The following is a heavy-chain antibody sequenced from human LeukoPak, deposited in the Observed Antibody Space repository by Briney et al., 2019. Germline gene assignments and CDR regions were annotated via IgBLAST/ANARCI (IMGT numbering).Heavy chain of an antibody. D-gene: IGHD5-24*01. J-gene: IGHJ3*02. CDR3: ARPVRHGYNSYAFDI. CDR2: INPNSGGT. CDR1: GYTFTGYY. Sequence: ASVKVSCMASGYTFTGYYMHWVRQAPGQGLEWMGWINPNSGGTNYAQKFQGRVTMTRDTSISTASMELNRLRSDDTAVYYCARPVRHGYNSYAFDIWGQGTLVTVSS. V-gene: IGHV1-2*02.